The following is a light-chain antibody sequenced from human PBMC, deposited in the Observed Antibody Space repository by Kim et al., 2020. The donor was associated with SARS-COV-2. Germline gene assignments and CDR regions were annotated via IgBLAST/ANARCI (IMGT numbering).Light chain of an antibody. J-gene: IGKJ5*01. CDR1: QGSSSA. CDR3: QQFNNYLT. CDR2: DAS. V-gene: IGKV1D-13*01. Sequence: SAAGGDGVTITCRASQGSSSALAWYQQKPGKAPKLLIYDASSLESGVPSRFSGSGSGADFTLTISSLQPEDVATYYCQQFNNYLTFGQGTRLEIK.